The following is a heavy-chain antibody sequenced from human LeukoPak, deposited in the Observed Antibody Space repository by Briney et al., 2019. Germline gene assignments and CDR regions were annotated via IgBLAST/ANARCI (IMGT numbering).Heavy chain of an antibody. D-gene: IGHD2/OR15-2a*01. Sequence: GGSLRLSCAAPGFTVSSNYMSWVRQAPGKGLEWVSVIYSGGSTYYADSVKGRFTISRDNSKNTVHLQMNSLRAGDTAVYYCARGPSSDLEVIGYWGQGTLVTVSS. V-gene: IGHV3-66*01. CDR2: IYSGGST. CDR1: GFTVSSNY. CDR3: ARGPSSDLEVIGY. J-gene: IGHJ4*02.